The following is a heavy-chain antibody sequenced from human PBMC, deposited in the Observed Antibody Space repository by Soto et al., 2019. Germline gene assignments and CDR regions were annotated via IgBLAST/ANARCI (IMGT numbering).Heavy chain of an antibody. CDR2: IYYSGST. J-gene: IGHJ4*02. D-gene: IGHD5-12*01. Sequence: QVQLQESGPGLVKPSQTLSLTCTVSGGSISSGGYYWSWIRQHPGKGLEWIGYIYYSGSTYYNPSLKSRVTIAVDTSKNQFSLKLSSVTAADTAVYYCARDSYSGYGIDYWGQGTLVTVSS. V-gene: IGHV4-31*03. CDR1: GGSISSGGYY. CDR3: ARDSYSGYGIDY.